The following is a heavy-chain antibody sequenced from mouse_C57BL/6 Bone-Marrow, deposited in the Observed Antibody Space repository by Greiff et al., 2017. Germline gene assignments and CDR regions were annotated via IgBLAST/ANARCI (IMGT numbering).Heavy chain of an antibody. CDR2: IYPGDGDT. V-gene: IGHV1-82*01. D-gene: IGHD1-1*01. CDR3: ARRGDGSSYDWFAY. J-gene: IGHJ3*01. CDR1: GYAFSSSW. Sequence: VKLQESGPELVKPGASVKISCKASGYAFSSSWMNWVKQRPGKGLEWIGRIYPGDGDTNYNGKFKGKATLTADKSSSTAYMQLSSLTSEDSAVYFCARRGDGSSYDWFAYWGQGTLVTVSA.